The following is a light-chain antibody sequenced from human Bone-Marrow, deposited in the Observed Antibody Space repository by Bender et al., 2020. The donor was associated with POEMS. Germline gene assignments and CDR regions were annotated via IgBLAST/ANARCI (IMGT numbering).Light chain of an antibody. V-gene: IGLV1-36*01. J-gene: IGLJ3*02. CDR1: SSNIGNHC. CDR3: SAWDDSLSGWV. Sequence: QSVVTQPPSLSEAPRQRVTISCSGSSSNIGNHCVNWYQQLPGEAPKLLIYYDDLLTPGVSDRFSASKSGTSACLAISELQSEDEDLYYCSAWDDSLSGWVFDGGTKLTVL. CDR2: YDD.